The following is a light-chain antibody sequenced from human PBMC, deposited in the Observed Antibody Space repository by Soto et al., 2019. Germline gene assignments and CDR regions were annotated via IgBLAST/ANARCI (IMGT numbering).Light chain of an antibody. CDR1: SSNIGAGYD. Sequence: QSVLTQPPSVPGAPGQRVTISCTGNSSNIGAGYDVHWYQQLPGTAPKLLIYGNSNRPSGVPDRFSGSKSGTSASLAITGLQAEDEADYYCQSYDSSLGVFGTGTKVTVL. V-gene: IGLV1-40*01. CDR2: GNS. J-gene: IGLJ1*01. CDR3: QSYDSSLGV.